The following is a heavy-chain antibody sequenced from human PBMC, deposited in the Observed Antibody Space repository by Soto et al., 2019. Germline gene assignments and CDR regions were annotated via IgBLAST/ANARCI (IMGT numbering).Heavy chain of an antibody. V-gene: IGHV3-30*18. CDR2: ISYDGSNK. CDR3: VKDEGTPGPFDF. CDR1: GFTFSTRG. Sequence: PGGALRLSCAASGFTFSTRGMHWVLQAPGTGLEWVAVISYDGSNKFYADSVKGRFAISRDNSQNTLYLQMNSLRAEDTAVYHCVKDEGTPGPFDFWGQGILVTVSS. J-gene: IGHJ4*02.